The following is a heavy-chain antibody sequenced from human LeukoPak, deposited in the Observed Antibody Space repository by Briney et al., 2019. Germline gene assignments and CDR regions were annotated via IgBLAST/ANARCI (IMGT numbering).Heavy chain of an antibody. Sequence: GASVKVSCKASGYTFTSYDINWVRQATGQGLEWMGWMNPNSGNTGYAQKFQGRVTITRNTSISTAYMELSSLRSEDTAVYYCARGTPPLLLWFGELLPRTRTDYYYYYMDVWGKGTTVTVSS. CDR3: ARGTPPLLLWFGELLPRTRTDYYYYYMDV. V-gene: IGHV1-8*03. CDR1: GYTFTSYD. D-gene: IGHD3-10*01. J-gene: IGHJ6*03. CDR2: MNPNSGNT.